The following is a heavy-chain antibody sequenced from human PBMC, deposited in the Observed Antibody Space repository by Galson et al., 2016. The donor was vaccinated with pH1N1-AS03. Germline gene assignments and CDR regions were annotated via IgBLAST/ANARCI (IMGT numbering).Heavy chain of an antibody. CDR1: GGSISTSY. CDR2: MYQSGTT. Sequence: SKTLSLTCTVSGGSISTSYWNWIRQPPGEEMEWIGYMYQSGTTTYNPSLQSRVTMSVDTSKKQFSLTLTSVTAADTAVYYCAREKRISFGGGRWYFDLWGRGTLVTVSS. V-gene: IGHV4-59*01. CDR3: AREKRISFGGGRWYFDL. J-gene: IGHJ2*01. D-gene: IGHD3-16*01.